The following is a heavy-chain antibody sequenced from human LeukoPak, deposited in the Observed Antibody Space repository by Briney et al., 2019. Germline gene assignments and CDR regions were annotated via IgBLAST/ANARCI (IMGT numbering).Heavy chain of an antibody. Sequence: ASVKVSCKASGYTFTSYDINWVRQATGQGLEWMGGIIPILGTSDYAQRFRDRVTITADEDTTTAYMELSSLASDDTAVYYCALVDAVMAGQYFYHMDVWGKGTTVTISS. J-gene: IGHJ6*03. CDR1: GYTFTSYD. CDR2: IIPILGTS. CDR3: ALVDAVMAGQYFYHMDV. V-gene: IGHV1-69*13. D-gene: IGHD5-18*01.